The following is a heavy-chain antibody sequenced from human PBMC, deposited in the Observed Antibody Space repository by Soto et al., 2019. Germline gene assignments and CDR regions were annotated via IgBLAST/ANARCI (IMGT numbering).Heavy chain of an antibody. CDR3: ARAFCSSTSCYRMYAFDI. D-gene: IGHD2-2*02. J-gene: IGHJ3*02. Sequence: ASVKVSCKASGYTFTGYYMHWVRQAPGQGLEWMGWINPNSGGTNYAQKFQGWVTMTRDTSISTAYMELSRLRSDDTAVYYCARAFCSSTSCYRMYAFDIWGQGTMVTVS. V-gene: IGHV1-2*04. CDR1: GYTFTGYY. CDR2: INPNSGGT.